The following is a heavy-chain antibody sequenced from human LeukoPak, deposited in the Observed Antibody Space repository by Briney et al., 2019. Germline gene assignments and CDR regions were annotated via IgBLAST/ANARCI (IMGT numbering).Heavy chain of an antibody. CDR3: ARDMSITMVRGVNRDGEPFDY. Sequence: ASVKVSCKASGYTFTSYYMHWVRQAPGQGLEWMGIINPSGGSTSYAQKFQGRVTMTRDTSTSTVYMELSRLRSEDTAVYYCARDMSITMVRGVNRDGEPFDYWGQGTLVTVSS. CDR2: INPSGGST. D-gene: IGHD3-10*01. CDR1: GYTFTSYY. J-gene: IGHJ4*02. V-gene: IGHV1-46*03.